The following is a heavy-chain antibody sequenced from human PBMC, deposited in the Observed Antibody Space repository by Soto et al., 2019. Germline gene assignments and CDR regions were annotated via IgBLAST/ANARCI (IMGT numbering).Heavy chain of an antibody. CDR2: IYYSGST. CDR3: ARDAATYCSGGSCNYNWFDP. CDR1: GGSISSGGYY. D-gene: IGHD2-15*01. V-gene: IGHV4-31*03. J-gene: IGHJ5*02. Sequence: SETLSLTCTVSGGSISSGGYYWSWIRQHPGKGLEWIGYIYYSGSTYYNPSLKSRVTISVDTSKNQFSLKLSSWTAADTAVYYCARDAATYCSGGSCNYNWFDPWGQGTLVTVSS.